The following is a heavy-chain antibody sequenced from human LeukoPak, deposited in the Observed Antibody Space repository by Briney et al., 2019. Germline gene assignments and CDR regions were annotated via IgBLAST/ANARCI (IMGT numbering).Heavy chain of an antibody. D-gene: IGHD2-2*01. J-gene: IGHJ4*02. CDR1: GYTFTSYG. Sequence: ASVKVSCKAPGYTFTSYGISWVRQAPGQGLEWMGWISAYNGNTNYAQKLQGRVTMTTDTSTSTAYMELRSLRSDDTAVYYCAGEGLGYCSSTSCFLFDYWGQGTLVTVSS. CDR3: AGEGLGYCSSTSCFLFDY. V-gene: IGHV1-18*01. CDR2: ISAYNGNT.